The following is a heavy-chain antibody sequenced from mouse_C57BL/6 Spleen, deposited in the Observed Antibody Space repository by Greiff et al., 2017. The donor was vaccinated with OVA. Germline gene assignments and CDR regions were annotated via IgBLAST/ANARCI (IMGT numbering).Heavy chain of an antibody. D-gene: IGHD1-3*01. V-gene: IGHV1-55*01. CDR3: AREGGSKGYFDY. J-gene: IGHJ2*01. CDR1: GYTFTSYW. CDR2: IYPGSGST. Sequence: VQLQQSGAELVKPGASVKMSCKASGYTFTSYWITWVKQRPGQGLEWIGDIYPGSGSTNYNEKFKSKATLTVDTSSSTAYMQLSSLTSEDSAVYYCAREGGSKGYFDYWGQGTTLTVSS.